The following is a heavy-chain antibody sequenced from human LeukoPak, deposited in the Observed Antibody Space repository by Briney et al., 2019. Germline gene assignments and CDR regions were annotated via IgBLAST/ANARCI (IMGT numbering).Heavy chain of an antibody. CDR2: INHSGST. V-gene: IGHV4-34*08. J-gene: IGHJ4*02. D-gene: IGHD3-10*01. Sequence: GSLRLSCAASGFTVSSNYMSWVRQPPGKGLEWIGEINHSGSTNYNPSLKSRVTISVDTSKNQFSLKLSSVTAADTAVYYCANYYYGSGSTRAGYFDYWGQGTLVTVSS. CDR1: GFTVSSNY. CDR3: ANYYYGSGSTRAGYFDY.